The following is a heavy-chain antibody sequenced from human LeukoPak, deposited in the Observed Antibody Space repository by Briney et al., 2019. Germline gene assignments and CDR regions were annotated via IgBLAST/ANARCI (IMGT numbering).Heavy chain of an antibody. CDR2: ISGSGGDT. J-gene: IGHJ4*02. CDR3: AKGLTNLGDD. D-gene: IGHD3-9*01. V-gene: IGHV3-23*01. CDR1: GFTFSSYS. Sequence: GRSLRLSCAASGFTFSSYSMNWVRQAPGKGLEWVSAISGSGGDTYYADSVKGRFTISRDNSKNTLYLQMSSLRAEDTAVYYCAKGLTNLGDDWGQGTLVTVSS.